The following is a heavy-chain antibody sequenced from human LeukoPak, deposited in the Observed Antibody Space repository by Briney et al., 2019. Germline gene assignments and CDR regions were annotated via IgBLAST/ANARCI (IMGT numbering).Heavy chain of an antibody. J-gene: IGHJ4*02. CDR1: GFTFSTYG. D-gene: IGHD6-19*01. CDR2: IWHDGSIK. CDR3: ARSRGAGPGAYFDY. Sequence: GGSLRLSCAASGFTFSTYGIHWVRQAPGKGLEWVAVIWHDGSIKYYADSVKGRFTISRDNAKNSLYLQMNSLRAEDTAVYYCARSRGAGPGAYFDYWGQGTLITVSS. V-gene: IGHV3-33*01.